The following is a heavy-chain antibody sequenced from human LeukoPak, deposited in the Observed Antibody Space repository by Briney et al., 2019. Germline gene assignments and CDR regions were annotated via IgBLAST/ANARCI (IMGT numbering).Heavy chain of an antibody. J-gene: IGHJ5*02. CDR1: GYTFTSYY. V-gene: IGHV1-46*01. Sequence: GASVKVSCKASGYTFTSYYMHWVRQAPGQGLEWMGIINPGGGSTIYAQKFQGRVTMTRDTSTSTVYMELSSLRSEDTAVYYCARSLRMDNWFDPWGQGTLVTVSS. CDR2: INPGGGST. CDR3: ARSLRMDNWFDP. D-gene: IGHD2-2*03.